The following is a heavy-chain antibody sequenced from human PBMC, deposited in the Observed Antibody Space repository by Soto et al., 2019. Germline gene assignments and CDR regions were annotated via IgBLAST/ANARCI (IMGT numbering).Heavy chain of an antibody. D-gene: IGHD1-20*01. CDR2: LAYDVSSM. V-gene: IGHV3-30*03. CDR1: GFTFSGYG. J-gene: IGHJ2*01. CDR3: AREYDWNHWYFDL. Sequence: QVQLVESGGGVVQPGRSLRLTCAASGFTFSGYGMHWVRQAPGMGLEWVAVLAYDVSSMYYGDSLKVRFTISRDNSKNTLFLQISNVRADDTVIYYFAREYDWNHWYFDLWGRGTLVTGSA.